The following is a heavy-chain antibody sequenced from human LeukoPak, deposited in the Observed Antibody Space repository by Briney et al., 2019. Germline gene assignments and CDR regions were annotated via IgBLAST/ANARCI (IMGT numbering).Heavy chain of an antibody. D-gene: IGHD3-9*01. J-gene: IGHJ4*02. Sequence: SETLSLTCTVSGGSISSYYWSWIRQPAGKGLEWIGRTYTSGSTNYNPSLKSRVTMSVDMSKNQFSLKLSSMIAADTAVYYCARSPDILTGEKFDYWGQGTLVTVSS. CDR2: TYTSGST. V-gene: IGHV4-4*07. CDR3: ARSPDILTGEKFDY. CDR1: GGSISSYY.